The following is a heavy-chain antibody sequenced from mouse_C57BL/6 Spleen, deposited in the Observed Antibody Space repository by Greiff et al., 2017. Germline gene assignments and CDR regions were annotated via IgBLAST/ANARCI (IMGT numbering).Heavy chain of an antibody. CDR2: IYPGDGDT. Sequence: QVQLQQSGAELVKPGASVKISCKASGYAFSSYWMNWVKQRPGKGLEWIGQIYPGDGDTNYNGKFKGKATLTADKSSSTAYMQLSSLTSEDSAVYFCARSGFTTVVATPAWFAYWGQGTLVTVSA. D-gene: IGHD1-1*01. CDR3: ARSGFTTVVATPAWFAY. V-gene: IGHV1-80*01. CDR1: GYAFSSYW. J-gene: IGHJ3*01.